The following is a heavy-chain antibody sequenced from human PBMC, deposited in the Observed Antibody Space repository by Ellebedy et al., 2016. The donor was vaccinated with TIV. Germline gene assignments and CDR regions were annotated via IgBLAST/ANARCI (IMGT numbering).Heavy chain of an antibody. CDR2: IKQDGSEK. J-gene: IGHJ4*02. CDR1: GFTFSSNW. CDR3: ARGTRDPQL. V-gene: IGHV3-7*03. D-gene: IGHD1-1*01. Sequence: GESLKISCAASGFTFSSNWMSWVRQTPGKGLEWVAYIKQDGSEKYYVDSVKGRFTISRDNAKNSLYLQMNSLRAEDTAVYYCARGTRDPQLWGQGTLVIVSS.